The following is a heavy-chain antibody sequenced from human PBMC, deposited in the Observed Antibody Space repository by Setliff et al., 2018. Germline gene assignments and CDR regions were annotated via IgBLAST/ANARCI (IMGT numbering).Heavy chain of an antibody. V-gene: IGHV1-3*01. D-gene: IGHD2-8*02. J-gene: IGHJ4*02. CDR3: ARMSTSGPHYDY. CDR1: GYTFHNYG. Sequence: ASEKVSCKASGYTFHNYGITWVRQAPGQTLEWMGWIHAGSSNTLYSQRFQDRITISRDTSATTVHLELSSLRSDDTAVYYCARMSTSGPHYDYWGQGTLVTVSS. CDR2: IHAGSSNT.